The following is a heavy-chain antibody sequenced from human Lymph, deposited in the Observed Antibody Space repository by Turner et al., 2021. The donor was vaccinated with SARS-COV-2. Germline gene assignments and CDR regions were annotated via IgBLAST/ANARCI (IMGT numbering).Heavy chain of an antibody. V-gene: IGHV3-53*01. D-gene: IGHD4-17*01. Sequence: EVQLVESGGGLIQHGGSGRLSCAASEFTVSSNYMSWVRQAPGKGLEWVSLIYSGGSTFYADSVKGRFTISRDNSKNTLYLQMNSLRADDTAVYYCARVLPYGDYFDFWGQGTLVTVSS. CDR3: ARVLPYGDYFDF. J-gene: IGHJ4*01. CDR2: IYSGGST. CDR1: EFTVSSNY.